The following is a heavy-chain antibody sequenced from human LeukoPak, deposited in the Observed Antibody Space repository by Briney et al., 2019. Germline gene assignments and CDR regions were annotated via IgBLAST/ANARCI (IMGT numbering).Heavy chain of an antibody. D-gene: IGHD6-19*01. Sequence: PSETLSLTCTVSGVSISSDCWSWIRQPPGKGLEWIGYIYYSGGTNYNPSLRSRVTISVDMSKNQFSLNLSSVTAADTAVYYCAREREGLENSGWPYYFDYWGQGTLVTVSS. J-gene: IGHJ4*02. V-gene: IGHV4-59*01. CDR2: IYYSGGT. CDR3: AREREGLENSGWPYYFDY. CDR1: GVSISSDC.